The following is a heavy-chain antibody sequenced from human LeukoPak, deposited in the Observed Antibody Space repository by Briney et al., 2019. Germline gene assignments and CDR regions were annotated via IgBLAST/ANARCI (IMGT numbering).Heavy chain of an antibody. D-gene: IGHD6-13*01. CDR2: IYYSGST. Sequence: SETLSLTCTVSGGSISSYYWSWIRQPPGKGLEWIGYIYYSGSTNYNPPLKSRVTISVDTSKNQFSLKLSSVTAADTAVYYCAREAQGLIAAAGEFDYWGQGTLVTVSS. CDR3: AREAQGLIAAAGEFDY. V-gene: IGHV4-59*01. CDR1: GGSISSYY. J-gene: IGHJ4*02.